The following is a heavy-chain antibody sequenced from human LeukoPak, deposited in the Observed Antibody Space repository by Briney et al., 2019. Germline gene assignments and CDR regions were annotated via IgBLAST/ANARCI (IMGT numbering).Heavy chain of an antibody. Sequence: GASVKVSCKASGYTFTSYDINWVRQATGQGLEWMGWMNPNSGNTGYAQKFQGRVTMTRNTSISTAYMELSSLRSEDTAVYYCARGRRYYYDTSGEGYFDYWGQGTLVTVSS. V-gene: IGHV1-8*01. CDR2: MNPNSGNT. CDR1: GYTFTSYD. CDR3: ARGRRYYYDTSGEGYFDY. J-gene: IGHJ4*02. D-gene: IGHD3-22*01.